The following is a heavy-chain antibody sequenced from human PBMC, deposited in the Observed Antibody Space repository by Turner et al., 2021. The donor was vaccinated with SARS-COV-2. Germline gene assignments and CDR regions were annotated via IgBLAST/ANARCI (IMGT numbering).Heavy chain of an antibody. CDR3: ARGCGGSSGCFLIDY. J-gene: IGHJ4*02. CDR2: IWNDGSNK. D-gene: IGHD6-19*01. Sequence: QVQLVESGGGVGQPGRSLRLSCEPSGFTFSNHGMHWARQAPGKGLEWVTIIWNDGSNKYYTDSVRGRFTISRDNSKNTLYLQMNSLRAEDTAVYYCARGCGGSSGCFLIDYWGQGTLVTVSS. CDR1: GFTFSNHG. V-gene: IGHV3-33*01.